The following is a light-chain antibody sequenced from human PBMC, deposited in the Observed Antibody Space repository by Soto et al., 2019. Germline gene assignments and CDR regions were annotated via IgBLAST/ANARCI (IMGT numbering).Light chain of an antibody. J-gene: IGKJ2*01. CDR1: QSVSSN. CDR2: AAS. CDR3: QQYNKWPPYT. Sequence: EIVMTQSPATLSVSPGERATLSCRASQSVSSNLAWYQQKPGQGPRLLIYAASTRATGIPARFSGSGSGTEFTLTISSLQSEAFAVYYCQQYNKWPPYTFGQGTKLEIK. V-gene: IGKV3-15*01.